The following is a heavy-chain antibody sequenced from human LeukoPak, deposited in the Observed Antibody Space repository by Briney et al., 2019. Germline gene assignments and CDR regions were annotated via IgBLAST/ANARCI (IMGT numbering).Heavy chain of an antibody. CDR3: ARQAAGWFDP. Sequence: SETLSLTCTVSGGSISSYYWSWIRQPPGEGLEWIGYIYYSGSTNYNPSLKSRVTISVDTSKNQFSLKLSSVTAADTAVYYCARQAAGWFDPWGQGTLVTVSS. J-gene: IGHJ5*02. CDR1: GGSISSYY. V-gene: IGHV4-59*01. CDR2: IYYSGST. D-gene: IGHD2-15*01.